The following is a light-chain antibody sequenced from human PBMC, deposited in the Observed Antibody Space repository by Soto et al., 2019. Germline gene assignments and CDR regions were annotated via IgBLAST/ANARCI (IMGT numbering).Light chain of an antibody. V-gene: IGLV2-11*01. CDR3: CSYAGNYTYV. Sequence: QSALTQPRSVSGSPRQSVTISCTGTNSDVGGYIYVSWYQQHPGKAPKLIMFDVSKRPSGVPDRFSGSKSDNTASLTISGLQAEDEADYFCCSYAGNYTYVFGTGTKLTVL. J-gene: IGLJ1*01. CDR2: DVS. CDR1: NSDVGGYIY.